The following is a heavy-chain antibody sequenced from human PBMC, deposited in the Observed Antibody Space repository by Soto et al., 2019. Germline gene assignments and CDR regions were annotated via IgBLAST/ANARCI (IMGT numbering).Heavy chain of an antibody. CDR3: ASVDTAMPYPLYYYYGMDV. Sequence: GGSLRLSCAASGFTFSSYGMHWVRQAPGKGLEWVAVISYDGSNKYYADSVKGRFTISRDNSKNTLYLQMNSLRAEDTAVYYCASVDTAMPYPLYYYYGMDVWGQGTTVTVSS. V-gene: IGHV3-30*03. CDR2: ISYDGSNK. J-gene: IGHJ6*02. D-gene: IGHD5-18*01. CDR1: GFTFSSYG.